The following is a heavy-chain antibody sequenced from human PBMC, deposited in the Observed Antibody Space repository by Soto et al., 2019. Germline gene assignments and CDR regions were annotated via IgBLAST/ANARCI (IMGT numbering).Heavy chain of an antibody. CDR3: ARDLSWGSNWYYYMDV. J-gene: IGHJ6*03. CDR2: ISSSSSVI. CDR1: GFILSDCA. V-gene: IGHV3-48*01. D-gene: IGHD7-27*01. Sequence: EVQLVESGGGLVQPGGSLRLSCATSGFILSDCAMNWVRQAPGKGLEWVSYISSSSSVIDYADSVKGRFTASTDNARNSLYLQMNSLRAEDTAVYYCARDLSWGSNWYYYMDVWGKGTTVTVSS.